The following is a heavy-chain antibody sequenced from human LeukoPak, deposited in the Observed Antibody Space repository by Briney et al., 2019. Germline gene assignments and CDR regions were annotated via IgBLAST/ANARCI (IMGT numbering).Heavy chain of an antibody. V-gene: IGHV4-34*01. CDR1: GGSFSGYY. CDR3: ASGGHFDY. CDR2: INHSGST. J-gene: IGHJ4*02. Sequence: PSETLSLTCAVYGGSFSGYYWSWIRQPPGKGLEWIGEINHSGSTNYNPSLKSRVTISVDTSKNQFSLKLSSVTAADTAVYYCASGGHFDYWGQGTLVTVSS.